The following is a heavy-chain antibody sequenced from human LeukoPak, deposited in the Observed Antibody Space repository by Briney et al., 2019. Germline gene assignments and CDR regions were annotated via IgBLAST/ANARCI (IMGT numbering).Heavy chain of an antibody. CDR1: GYSFTNNC. J-gene: IGHJ4*02. D-gene: IGHD2-2*01. Sequence: GESLQSSCKGSGYSFTNNCISWVRQMPGQGREWMGRVDPSDSNTHYSPSFQGLVTISADKSISTAYLQWTSLKASDTAMYYCARQGRAYCSGTTCYASFWYWGQGTPVTVSS. CDR3: ARQGRAYCSGTTCYASFWY. CDR2: VDPSDSNT. V-gene: IGHV5-10-1*01.